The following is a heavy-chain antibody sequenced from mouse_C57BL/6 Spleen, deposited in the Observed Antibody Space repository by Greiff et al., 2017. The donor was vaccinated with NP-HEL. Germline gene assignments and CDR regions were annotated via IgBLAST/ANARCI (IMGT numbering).Heavy chain of an antibody. D-gene: IGHD2-4*01. CDR2: IYPGDGDT. Sequence: QVQLQQSGAELVKPGASVKLSCKASGYAFSSYWMNWVKQRPGKGLEWIGQIYPGDGDTHYHGKFKGKATLTADKSSSTAYMQLSSLTSEDSAVKVYARGDDYLWDGDDWGTGTTVTVSS. J-gene: IGHJ1*03. CDR1: GYAFSSYW. CDR3: ARGDDYLWDGDD. V-gene: IGHV1-80*01.